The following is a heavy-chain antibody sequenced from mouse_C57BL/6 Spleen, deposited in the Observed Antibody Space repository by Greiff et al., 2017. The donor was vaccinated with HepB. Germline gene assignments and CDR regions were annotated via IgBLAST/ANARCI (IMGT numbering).Heavy chain of an antibody. J-gene: IGHJ4*01. CDR1: GYTFTSYW. CDR3: ARSNGSSYAMDY. V-gene: IGHV1-69*01. Sequence: QVQLQQPGAELVMPGASVKLSCKASGYTFTSYWMHWVKQRPGQGLEWIGEIDPSDSYTNYNQKFKGKSTLTVDKSSSTAYMQLSSLTSEDSAVYYCARSNGSSYAMDYWGQGTSVTVSS. D-gene: IGHD1-1*01. CDR2: IDPSDSYT.